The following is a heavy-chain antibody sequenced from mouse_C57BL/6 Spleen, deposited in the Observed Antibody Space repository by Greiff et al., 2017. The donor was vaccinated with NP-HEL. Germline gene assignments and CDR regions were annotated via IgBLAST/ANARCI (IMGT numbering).Heavy chain of an antibody. CDR1: GYSITSDY. CDR2: ISYSGST. D-gene: IGHD2-4*01. CDR3: ARCRDYDYDGHYFDY. J-gene: IGHJ2*01. Sequence: EVKLMESGPGLAKPSQTLSLTCSVTGYSITSDYWNWIRKFPGNKLEYMGYISYSGSTYYNPSLKSRISITRDTSKNQYYLQLNSVTTEDTATYYCARCRDYDYDGHYFDYWGQGTTLTVSS. V-gene: IGHV3-8*01.